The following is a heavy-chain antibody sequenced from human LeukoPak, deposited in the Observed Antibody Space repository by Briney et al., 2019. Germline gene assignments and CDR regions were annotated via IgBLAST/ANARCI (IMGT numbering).Heavy chain of an antibody. J-gene: IGHJ4*02. V-gene: IGHV4-39*01. CDR1: GVSISSSSYH. CDR3: ARQVLHTAMDY. Sequence: PSETLSLTCTVSGVSISSSSYHWDWIRQPPGKGLEWIGSIYDNGSTYYSPSLKSRVTISVDTSKNQFSLRLNSVTAADTAVYYCARQVLHTAMDYWGQGTLVSVSS. CDR2: IYDNGST. D-gene: IGHD5-18*01.